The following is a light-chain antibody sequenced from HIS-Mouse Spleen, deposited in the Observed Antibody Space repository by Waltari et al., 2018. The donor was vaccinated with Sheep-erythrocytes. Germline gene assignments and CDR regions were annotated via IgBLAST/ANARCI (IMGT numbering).Light chain of an antibody. Sequence: EIVFTQSLATLSLSQAVIATLSCRASPSVSSYLAWYQQKPGQAPRLLIYDASNRATGIPARFSGSGSGTDFTLTISSLEPEDFAVYYCQQRSNWPPITFGQGTRLEIK. CDR2: DAS. V-gene: IGKV3-11*01. CDR1: PSVSSY. CDR3: QQRSNWPPIT. J-gene: IGKJ5*01.